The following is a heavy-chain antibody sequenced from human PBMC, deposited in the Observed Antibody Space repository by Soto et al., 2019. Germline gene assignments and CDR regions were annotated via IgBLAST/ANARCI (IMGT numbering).Heavy chain of an antibody. CDR2: IYYSGST. J-gene: IGHJ4*02. D-gene: IGHD3-22*01. V-gene: IGHV4-39*01. Sequence: SETLSLTCTFSGGSISSSSYCWGWIRQPPGKGLEWIGSIYYSGSTYYNPSLKSRVTISVDTSKNQFSLKLSSVTAADTAVYYCASRSVGYYYDSSGYYHGLFDYWGQGTLVTVSS. CDR3: ASRSVGYYYDSSGYYHGLFDY. CDR1: GGSISSSSYC.